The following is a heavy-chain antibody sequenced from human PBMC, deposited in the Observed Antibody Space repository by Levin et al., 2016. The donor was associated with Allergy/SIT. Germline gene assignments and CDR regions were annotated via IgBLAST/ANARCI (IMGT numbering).Heavy chain of an antibody. CDR3: ARWKLEWLLYHFDY. D-gene: IGHD3-3*01. V-gene: IGHV1-18*01. Sequence: WVRQAPGQGLEWMGWISAYNGNTNYAQKLQGRVTMTTDTSTSTAYMELRSLRSDDTAVYYCARWKLEWLLYHFDYWGQGTLVTVSS. J-gene: IGHJ4*02. CDR2: ISAYNGNT.